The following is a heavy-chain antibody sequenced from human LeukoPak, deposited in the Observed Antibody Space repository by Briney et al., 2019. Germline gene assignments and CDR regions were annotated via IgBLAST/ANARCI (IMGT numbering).Heavy chain of an antibody. D-gene: IGHD3-10*01. J-gene: IGHJ6*03. CDR1: GGSFSGYY. Sequence: SETLSLTCAVYGGSFSGYYWSWIRQPPGKGLEWIGEINHSGSTNYNPSLKSRVTISVDTSKNQFSLKLSSVTAADTAVYYCARDRGYYYGSGSYWGGYYYCMDVWGKGTTVTVSS. CDR2: INHSGST. V-gene: IGHV4-34*01. CDR3: ARDRGYYYGSGSYWGGYYYCMDV.